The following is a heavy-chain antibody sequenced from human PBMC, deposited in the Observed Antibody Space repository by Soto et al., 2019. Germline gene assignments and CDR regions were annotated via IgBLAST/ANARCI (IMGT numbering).Heavy chain of an antibody. D-gene: IGHD6-19*01. CDR1: GGSIISGGYY. V-gene: IGHV4-31*01. CDR3: ASQASGWYPAY. Sequence: QVQLQESGPGLVKPSQTLSLTCTVSGGSIISGGYYWSWLRQHPGKGLEWIGYILESGTTYYNPSHKSMITISVDPSKSQFSLMLTSVTATDAAVYYCASQASGWYPAYWGQGTLVTVSS. J-gene: IGHJ4*02. CDR2: ILESGTT.